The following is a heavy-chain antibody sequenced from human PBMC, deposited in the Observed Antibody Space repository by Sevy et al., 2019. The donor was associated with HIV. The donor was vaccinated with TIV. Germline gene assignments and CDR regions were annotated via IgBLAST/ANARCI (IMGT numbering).Heavy chain of an antibody. Sequence: ASVKVSCKVSGYTLTELSMHWVRQAPGKGLEWMGGFDPEDGETIYAQKFQGRVTMTEDTSTDTAYMELSSLRSEDTAGYYCATDLFPQAYCGGDCYRLDYWGQGTLVTVSS. CDR2: FDPEDGET. J-gene: IGHJ4*02. CDR3: ATDLFPQAYCGGDCYRLDY. CDR1: GYTLTELS. V-gene: IGHV1-24*01. D-gene: IGHD2-21*02.